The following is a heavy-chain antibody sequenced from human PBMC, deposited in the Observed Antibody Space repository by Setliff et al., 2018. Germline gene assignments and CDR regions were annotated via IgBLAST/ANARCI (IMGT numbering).Heavy chain of an antibody. D-gene: IGHD2-2*01. CDR1: GYTFNNYG. J-gene: IGHJ4*02. Sequence: ASVKVSCKASGYTFNNYGINWVRQAPGQGFEWMGWMSVYAQKFQGRVTMTTDTPTSTAYMELRSLTSDDTAVYYCARGPVDFVVVPAAAKFDYWGQGTLVTVS. CDR3: ARGPVDFVVVPAAAKFDY. V-gene: IGHV1-18*04. CDR2: MSVY.